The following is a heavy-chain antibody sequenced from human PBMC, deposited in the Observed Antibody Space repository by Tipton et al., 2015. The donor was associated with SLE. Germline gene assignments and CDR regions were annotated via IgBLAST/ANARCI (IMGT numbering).Heavy chain of an antibody. Sequence: GLVKPSETLSLTCAVYGGSFSGYYWSWIRQPPGKGLEWIGEINHSGSTNYNPSLKSRVTISVDTSKNQFSLKLSSVTAADTAVYYCARVGWELKDYYYMDVWGKGTTVTVSS. V-gene: IGHV4-34*01. CDR2: INHSGST. CDR1: GGSFSGYY. D-gene: IGHD1-26*01. J-gene: IGHJ6*03. CDR3: ARVGWELKDYYYMDV.